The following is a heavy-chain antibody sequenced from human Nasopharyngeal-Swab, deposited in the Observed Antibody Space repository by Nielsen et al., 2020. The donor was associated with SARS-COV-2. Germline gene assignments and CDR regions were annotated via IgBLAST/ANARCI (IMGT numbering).Heavy chain of an antibody. CDR2: IRNSGSTK. J-gene: IGHJ6*02. Sequence: WIRQPPGKGLEWVSYIRNSGSTKYYADSVKGRFTISRDNAKNSLYLQMNSLRAEDTAVYFCSREGRILDYYYYYGMDVWGQGTTVTVSS. D-gene: IGHD3-3*01. V-gene: IGHV3-11*04. CDR3: SREGRILDYYYYYGMDV.